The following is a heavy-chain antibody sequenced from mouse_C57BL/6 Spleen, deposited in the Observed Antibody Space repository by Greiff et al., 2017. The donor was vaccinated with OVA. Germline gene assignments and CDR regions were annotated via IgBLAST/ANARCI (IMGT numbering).Heavy chain of an antibody. V-gene: IGHV1-61*01. CDR1: GYTFTSYW. CDR3: ARRGYYYAMDY. J-gene: IGHJ4*01. CDR2: IYPSDSET. Sequence: VQLQQPGAELVRPGSSVKLSCKASGYTFTSYWMDWVKQRPGQGLEWIGNIYPSDSETHYNQKFKDKATLTVDKSSSTAYMQLSSLTSEDSAVYYCARRGYYYAMDYWGQGTSVTVSS.